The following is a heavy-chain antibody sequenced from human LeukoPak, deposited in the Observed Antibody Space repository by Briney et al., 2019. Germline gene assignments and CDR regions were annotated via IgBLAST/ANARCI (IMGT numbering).Heavy chain of an antibody. CDR1: GFTFSTYS. CDR2: ISSTSNYI. J-gene: IGHJ4*02. Sequence: GGSLRLSCTASGFTFSTYSMNWVRQAPGKGLEWVSCISSTSNYIFYADSVRGRFTISRDNAKNTLYLQMNSLRAEDTAVYYCAKEREGALDYWGQGTLVTVSS. D-gene: IGHD1-26*01. V-gene: IGHV3-21*01. CDR3: AKEREGALDY.